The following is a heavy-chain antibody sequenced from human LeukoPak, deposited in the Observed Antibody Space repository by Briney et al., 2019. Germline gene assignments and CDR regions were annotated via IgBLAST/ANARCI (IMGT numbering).Heavy chain of an antibody. V-gene: IGHV1-2*02. CDR3: AKDSKWPVSEYYYMDV. Sequence: ASVKVSCKASGYTFTGYYIHWVQQAPGQGLEWMGWINPNSGGTNYAQKFQGRVTMTRDTSISTAYMELSKLRSDDTAVYYCAKDSKWPVSEYYYMDVWGKGTTVTVSS. CDR2: INPNSGGT. D-gene: IGHD5-12*01. CDR1: GYTFTGYY. J-gene: IGHJ6*03.